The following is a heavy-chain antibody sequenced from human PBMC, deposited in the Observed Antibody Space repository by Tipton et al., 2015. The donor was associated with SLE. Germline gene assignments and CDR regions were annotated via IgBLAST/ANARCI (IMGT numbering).Heavy chain of an antibody. CDR1: GGSISSYY. CDR3: ARDQDNWSPALFDI. V-gene: IGHV4-4*08. D-gene: IGHD1-20*01. CDR2: IYTSGRT. J-gene: IGHJ3*02. Sequence: TLSLTCTVSGGSISSYYWSWFRQPLGKGLEWIGLIYTSGRTYYNPSLKRRVTISVVTSKNQFSLKLSSVTAADTAVYYCARDQDNWSPALFDIWGQGTMVTVSS.